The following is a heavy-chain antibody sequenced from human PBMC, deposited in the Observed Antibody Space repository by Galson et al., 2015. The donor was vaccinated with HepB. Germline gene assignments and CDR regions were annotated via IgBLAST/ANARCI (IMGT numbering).Heavy chain of an antibody. V-gene: IGHV5-51*03. CDR2: IYPDDSDT. CDR3: ARPSYFGSGSYYSPEAFDI. J-gene: IGHJ3*02. Sequence: QSGAEVKKPGESLKISCKGSGYSFTSYWIGWVRQMPGKGLEWMGIIYPDDSDTRYSPSFQGQVTISADKSTSTAYLQWSSLKASDTAMYYCARPSYFGSGSYYSPEAFDIWGQGTMVTVSS. D-gene: IGHD3-10*01. CDR1: GYSFTSYW.